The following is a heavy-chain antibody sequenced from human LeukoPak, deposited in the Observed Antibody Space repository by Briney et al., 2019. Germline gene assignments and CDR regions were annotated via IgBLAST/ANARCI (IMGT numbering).Heavy chain of an antibody. CDR1: GASISSYF. CDR2: IYDSGST. V-gene: IGHV4-59*08. Sequence: PSETPSLTCSVSGASISSYFWSWIRQPPGKGLEWIGYIYDSGSTNYDPSLKSRVTISVDTSKDHFSLRLSSVTAADTAVYYCARQMFLGGMDVWGQGTTVTVSS. D-gene: IGHD2/OR15-2a*01. J-gene: IGHJ6*02. CDR3: ARQMFLGGMDV.